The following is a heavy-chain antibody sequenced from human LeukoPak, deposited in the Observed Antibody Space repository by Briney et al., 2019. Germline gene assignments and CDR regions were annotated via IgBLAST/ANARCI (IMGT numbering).Heavy chain of an antibody. CDR2: IYYSGST. J-gene: IGHJ3*02. CDR1: GGSISSSSYY. Sequence: SETLSLTCTVSGGSISSSSYYWGWIRQPPGKGLEWIGSIYYSGSTYYNPSLKSRVTISVDTSKNQFSLKLSSVTAADTAVYFCARGPYSYDSSGAFDIWGQGTMVTVSS. CDR3: ARGPYSYDSSGAFDI. D-gene: IGHD3-22*01. V-gene: IGHV4-39*01.